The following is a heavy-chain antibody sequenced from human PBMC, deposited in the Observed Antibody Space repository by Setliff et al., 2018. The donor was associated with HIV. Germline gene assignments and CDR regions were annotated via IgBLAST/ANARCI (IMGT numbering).Heavy chain of an antibody. Sequence: PSETLSLTCAVYGGFFSGHYWSWIRQPPGEGLEWIGEVNYSGNTNYNPSLKTRVNISVDTSKNQFSLNLRSVSAADTAVYYCARGPWGYNGSYAGLPFDNWGQGKLVTVSS. CDR2: VNYSGNT. V-gene: IGHV4-34*01. J-gene: IGHJ4*02. CDR3: ARGPWGYNGSYAGLPFDN. CDR1: GGFFSGHY. D-gene: IGHD1-26*01.